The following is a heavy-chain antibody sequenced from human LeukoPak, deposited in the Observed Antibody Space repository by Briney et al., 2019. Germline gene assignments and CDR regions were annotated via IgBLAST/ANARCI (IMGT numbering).Heavy chain of an antibody. Sequence: SVKVSCKASGGTFSSYAISWVRQAPGQGLEWMGGIIPIFGTANYAQKFQGRVTITTDESTSTAYMELSSLRSEDTAVYYCARACNSGWYDNYYCMDVWGNGTTVTV. CDR1: GGTFSSYA. CDR2: IIPIFGTA. V-gene: IGHV1-69*05. D-gene: IGHD6-19*01. CDR3: ARACNSGWYDNYYCMDV. J-gene: IGHJ6*03.